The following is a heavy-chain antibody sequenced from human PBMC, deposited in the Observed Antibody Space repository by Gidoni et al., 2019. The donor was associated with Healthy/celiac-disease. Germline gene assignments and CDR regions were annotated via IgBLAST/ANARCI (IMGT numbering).Heavy chain of an antibody. J-gene: IGHJ4*02. CDR3: ERSDYGKEALDY. CDR1: GYTFTGYY. D-gene: IGHD4-17*01. V-gene: IGHV1-2*02. CDR2: INTNRGST. Sequence: QVQLVQSGAEVKKPGASVKVSCKASGYTFTGYYMHWVRQDPGQGPEWRGWINTNRGSTNYAQKFQGRVTMTRDTSISTAYRELSRLGSDDTAVYYCERSDYGKEALDYWGQGTLVTVSS.